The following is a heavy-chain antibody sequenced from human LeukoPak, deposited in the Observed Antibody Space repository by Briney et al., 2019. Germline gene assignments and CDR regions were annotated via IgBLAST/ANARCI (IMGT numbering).Heavy chain of an antibody. Sequence: GGSLRLSCAASGFTFSSSAMSWVRLAPGKGLEWVSGISGSDGSTYYADSVKGRFTISRDNSKNTLFLQMNSLRAEDTALYYCARGLVGTTATLFDYWGQGTLVTVSS. D-gene: IGHD1-26*01. CDR2: ISGSDGST. V-gene: IGHV3-23*01. CDR1: GFTFSSSA. CDR3: ARGLVGTTATLFDY. J-gene: IGHJ4*02.